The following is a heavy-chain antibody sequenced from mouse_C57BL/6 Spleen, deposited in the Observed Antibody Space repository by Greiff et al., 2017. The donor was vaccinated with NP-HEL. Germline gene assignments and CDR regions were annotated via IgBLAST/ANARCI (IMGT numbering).Heavy chain of an antibody. J-gene: IGHJ2*01. V-gene: IGHV1-80*01. Sequence: QVQLQQSGAELVKPGASVKISCKASGYAFSSYWMNWVKQRPGKGLEWIGEIYPGDGDTNYNGKFKGKATLTADKSSSTAYMQLSSLTSEDSAVYFCARAGDLYYFDYWGQGTTLTVSS. CDR3: ARAGDLYYFDY. D-gene: IGHD3-3*01. CDR2: IYPGDGDT. CDR1: GYAFSSYW.